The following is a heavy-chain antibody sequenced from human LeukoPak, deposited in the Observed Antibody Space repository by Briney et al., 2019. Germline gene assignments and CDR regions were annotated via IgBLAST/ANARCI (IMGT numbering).Heavy chain of an antibody. CDR1: GLACSAYK. J-gene: IGHJ4*02. CDR3: VVGGSPGY. V-gene: IGHV3-74*01. CDR2: ISTDGYTT. Sequence: GGSLRLSCAASGLACSAYKMHWVRQAPRKGLVWVSRISTDGYTTDYADFVQGRFTASRDNTKNTWSLEMNSLRAEDTAVYYCVVGGSPGYWGQGTLVTVSS. D-gene: IGHD2-15*01.